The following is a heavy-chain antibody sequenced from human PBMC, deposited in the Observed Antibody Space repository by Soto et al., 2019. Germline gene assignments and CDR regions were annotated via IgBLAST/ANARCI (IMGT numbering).Heavy chain of an antibody. CDR1: GFTFSSYA. V-gene: IGHV3-23*01. J-gene: IGHJ4*02. CDR3: ANGLVEATKNFDY. CDR2: ISGSGGST. Sequence: EVQLLESGGGLVQPGGSLRLSCEASGFTFSSYAMSWVRKAPGRGLEGVSAISGSGGSTYYADSVKGGFTISRENSKNTLYLKMNSLRAEDTAVYYCANGLVEATKNFDYWGQGPLVTVSS. D-gene: IGHD1-26*01.